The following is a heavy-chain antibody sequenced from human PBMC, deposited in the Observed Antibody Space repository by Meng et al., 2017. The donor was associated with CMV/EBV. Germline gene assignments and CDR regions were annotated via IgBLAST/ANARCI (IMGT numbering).Heavy chain of an antibody. D-gene: IGHD6-13*01. CDR3: AREWGSSTNWFDP. CDR1: GGTFSSYD. Sequence: KDSGGTFSSYDISWVRQAPGQGLEWMGGIIPISGTANYAQKFQGRVTITTDESTSTAYMELSSLRSEDTAVYYCAREWGSSTNWFDPWGQGTLVTVSS. V-gene: IGHV1-69*05. J-gene: IGHJ5*02. CDR2: IIPISGTA.